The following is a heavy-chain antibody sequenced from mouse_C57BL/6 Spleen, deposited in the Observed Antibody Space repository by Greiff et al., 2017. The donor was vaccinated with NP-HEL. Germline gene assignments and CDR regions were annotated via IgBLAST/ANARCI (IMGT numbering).Heavy chain of an antibody. CDR3: ARHPYYYDAMDY. V-gene: IGHV5-9*01. CDR2: ISGGGGNT. J-gene: IGHJ4*01. D-gene: IGHD1-1*01. CDR1: GFTFSSYT. Sequence: EVQLVESGGGLVKPGGSLKLSCAASGFTFSSYTMSWVRQTPEKRLEWVATISGGGGNTYYPDSVKGRFTISRDNAKNTLYLQMSSLRSEDTALYYCARHPYYYDAMDYWGQGTSVTVSS.